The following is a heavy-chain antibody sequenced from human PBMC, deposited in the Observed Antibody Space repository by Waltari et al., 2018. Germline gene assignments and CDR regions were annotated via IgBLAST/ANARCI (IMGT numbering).Heavy chain of an antibody. J-gene: IGHJ4*02. D-gene: IGHD3-16*01. CDR1: GGSISRGRYT. CDR2: IYTSGST. V-gene: IGHV4-61*09. CDR3: ARDLGGFDY. Sequence: VQLQESGPGLVKPSQTLSLTCTGSGGSISRGRYTWSWLRQPAGKGLEWIGYIYTSGSTNFNPSLKSRVTISVDTSKNQFSLKLSSVTAADPAVYYCARDLGGFDYWGQGTLVTVSS.